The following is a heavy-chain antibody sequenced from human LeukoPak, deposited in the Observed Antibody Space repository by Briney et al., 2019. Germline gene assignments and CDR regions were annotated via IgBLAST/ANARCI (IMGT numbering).Heavy chain of an antibody. CDR1: GGSISPYY. CDR2: IYHSGST. CDR3: ARGARSYGGNSGYAFDI. J-gene: IGHJ3*02. V-gene: IGHV4-59*08. D-gene: IGHD4-23*01. Sequence: SETLSLTCTVSGGSISPYYWSWIRQPPGKGLEWIGYIYHSGSTNYNPSLKSRVTISLDTSKNQFSLKLSSVTAADTAVYYCARGARSYGGNSGYAFDIWGQGTMVTVSS.